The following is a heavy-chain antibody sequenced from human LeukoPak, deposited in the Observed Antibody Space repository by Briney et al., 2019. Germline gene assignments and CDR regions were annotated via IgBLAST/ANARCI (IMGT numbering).Heavy chain of an antibody. J-gene: IGHJ3*01. V-gene: IGHV1-69*01. CDR3: ARDPAGGTVTSSA. CDR1: GGTFSSYS. D-gene: IGHD4-17*01. Sequence: SVKVSCKASGGTFSSYSINWVRQAPGQGLEWTGGIIPIFRTANYTQKFQGRVTITADESTSTAYMELRSLTSEDTAMYYCARDPAGGTVTSSAWGQGTMVTVSS. CDR2: IIPIFRTA.